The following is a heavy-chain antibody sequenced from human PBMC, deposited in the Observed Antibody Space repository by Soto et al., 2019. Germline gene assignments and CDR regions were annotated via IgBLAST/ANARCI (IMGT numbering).Heavy chain of an antibody. D-gene: IGHD2-21*01. V-gene: IGHV6-1*01. CDR2: TYSRSQWYY. J-gene: IGHJ6*02. Sequence: PSQTLSLTCAISGDSVSSNSGAWNWIRQSPSRGLEWLGRTYSRSQWYYDYAPSGKSRITIYPDTSKNQFSLHLNSVTPEDTAVYYCARAGDYDSTGHYYYYSMDVWGQGTTVTVSS. CDR3: ARAGDYDSTGHYYYYSMDV. CDR1: GDSVSSNSGA.